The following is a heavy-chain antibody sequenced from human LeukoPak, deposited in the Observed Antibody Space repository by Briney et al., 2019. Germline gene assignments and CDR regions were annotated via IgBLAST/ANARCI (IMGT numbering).Heavy chain of an antibody. J-gene: IGHJ4*02. V-gene: IGHV3-7*03. CDR1: GFAFSSHW. CDR2: INREGSDK. Sequence: GGSLRLSWAPSGFAFSSHWTNWVRQAPGKRLEWVANINREGSDKNYVDSVKGRFTISRDNAKNSLYLQMNSLRAGDPAVYYCAREVVVPARNFDYWGQGTLVTVSS. D-gene: IGHD2-2*01. CDR3: AREVVVPARNFDY.